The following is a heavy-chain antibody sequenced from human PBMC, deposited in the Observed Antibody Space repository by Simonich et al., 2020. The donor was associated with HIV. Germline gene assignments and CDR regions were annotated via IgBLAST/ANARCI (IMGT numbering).Heavy chain of an antibody. V-gene: IGHV4-34*01. J-gene: IGHJ1*01. D-gene: IGHD6-13*01. Sequence: QVQLQQWGAGLLKPSETLSLTCAVYGGAFSGYYWSWIRQPPGKGLEWIGEINHSESTNYNPSLKRRVTISVDTSKNQFSLKLSSVTAADTAVYYCARLTAGGLGEYFQHWGQGTLVTVSS. CDR1: GGAFSGYY. CDR2: INHSEST. CDR3: ARLTAGGLGEYFQH.